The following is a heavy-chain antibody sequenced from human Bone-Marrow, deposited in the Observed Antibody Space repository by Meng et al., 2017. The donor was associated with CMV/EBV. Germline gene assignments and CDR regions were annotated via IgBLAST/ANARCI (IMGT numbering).Heavy chain of an antibody. Sequence: LSLTCAASGFTFSSYAMHWVRQAPGKGLEWVAVISYDGSNKYYADSVKGRFTISRDNSKNTLYLQMNNLRAEDTAIYYCVQTLYWGQGTLVTVSS. CDR2: ISYDGSNK. CDR3: VQTLY. J-gene: IGHJ4*02. CDR1: GFTFSSYA. D-gene: IGHD3-16*01. V-gene: IGHV3-30*04.